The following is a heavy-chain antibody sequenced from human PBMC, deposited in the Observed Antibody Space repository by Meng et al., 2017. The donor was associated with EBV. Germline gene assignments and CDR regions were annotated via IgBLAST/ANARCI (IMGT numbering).Heavy chain of an antibody. V-gene: IGHV1-69*01. J-gene: IGHJ4*02. CDR1: GGPFRNYA. CDR2: FLPTLGAP. CDR3: ASESGRGYTPDY. Sequence: QVQCVQAGAEGKKPGSSVKVSCKTSGGPFRNYAISWVRQAPGQGLEWLGGFLPTLGAPNYAQKFHGRVSITADESTSTHYMDLSSLRSEDTAVYYCASESGRGYTPDYWGQGTLVTVSS. D-gene: IGHD3-10*01.